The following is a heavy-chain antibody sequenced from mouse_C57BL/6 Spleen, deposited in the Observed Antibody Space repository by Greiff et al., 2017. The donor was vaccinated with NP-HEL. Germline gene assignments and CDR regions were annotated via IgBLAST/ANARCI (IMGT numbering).Heavy chain of an antibody. CDR3: TRSRTWDYGSPYYFDY. Sequence: QVQLKQSGAELVRPGASVTLSCKASGYTFTDYEMHWVKQTPVHGLEWIGAIDPETGGTAYNQKFKGKAILTAAKSSSTAYMELRSLTSEDSAVYYCTRSRTWDYGSPYYFDYWGQGTTLTVSS. CDR2: IDPETGGT. D-gene: IGHD1-1*01. V-gene: IGHV1-15*01. CDR1: GYTFTDYE. J-gene: IGHJ2*01.